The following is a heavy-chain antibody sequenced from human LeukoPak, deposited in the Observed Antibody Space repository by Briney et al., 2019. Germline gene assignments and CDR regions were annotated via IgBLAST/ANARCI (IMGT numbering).Heavy chain of an antibody. D-gene: IGHD3-22*01. Sequence: ASVKVSCKASGYTFTGYYMHWVRQAPGQGLEWMGWISPNSGGTNYARKFQGWVTMTRDTSISTAYMELSRLRSDDTAVYYCATAYSSGYYSIDYWGQGTLVTVSS. V-gene: IGHV1-2*04. J-gene: IGHJ4*02. CDR2: ISPNSGGT. CDR1: GYTFTGYY. CDR3: ATAYSSGYYSIDY.